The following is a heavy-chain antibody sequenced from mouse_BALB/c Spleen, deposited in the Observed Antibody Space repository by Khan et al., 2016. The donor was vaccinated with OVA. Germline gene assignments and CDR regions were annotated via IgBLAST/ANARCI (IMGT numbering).Heavy chain of an antibody. D-gene: IGHD2-1*01. V-gene: IGHV2-9*02. J-gene: IGHJ3*01. CDR3: ATLYGNEPY. CDR2: IWAGGST. Sequence: QVQLKESGPGLVAPSQSLSITCTVSGFSLTNYGVHWLRQPPRKGLEWLGVIWAGGSTNYNSALMSRLSISKDNSKGQVFLKMNSLQTDDTAMYYCATLYGNEPYWGQGTLVTVSA. CDR1: GFSLTNYG.